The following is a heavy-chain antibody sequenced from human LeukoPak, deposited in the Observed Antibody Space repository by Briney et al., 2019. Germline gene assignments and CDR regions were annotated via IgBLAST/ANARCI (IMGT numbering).Heavy chain of an antibody. V-gene: IGHV4-4*07. Sequence: SETLSLTCTVSGGSISANYWIWMRQSAGKGLEYIGRIYSSGSTNYNPSLKSRVTMSVDTSKNQFSLKLSSVTAADTAVYYCAREEIRSWFDPWGQGTLVTVSS. CDR2: IYSSGST. CDR1: GGSISANY. CDR3: AREEIRSWFDP. D-gene: IGHD5-24*01. J-gene: IGHJ5*02.